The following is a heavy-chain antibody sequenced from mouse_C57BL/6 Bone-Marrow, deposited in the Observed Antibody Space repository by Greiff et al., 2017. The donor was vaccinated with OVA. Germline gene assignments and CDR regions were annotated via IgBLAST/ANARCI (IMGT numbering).Heavy chain of an antibody. CDR3: ARDGGLWWPSYWYFDV. CDR2: ISYDGSN. V-gene: IGHV3-6*01. D-gene: IGHD1-1*02. J-gene: IGHJ1*03. CDR1: GYSITSGYY. Sequence: ESGPGLVKPSQSLSLTCSVTGYSITSGYYWNWIRQFPGNKLEWMGYISYDGSNNYNPSLKNRISITRDPSKNQFFLKLHSVTTEDTATYYCARDGGLWWPSYWYFDVWGTETTLTVSS.